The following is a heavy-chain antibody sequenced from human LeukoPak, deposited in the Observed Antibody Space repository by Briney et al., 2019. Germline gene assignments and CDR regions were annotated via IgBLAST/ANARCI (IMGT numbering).Heavy chain of an antibody. CDR2: MNPNSGNT. J-gene: IGHJ6*03. D-gene: IGHD1-1*01. CDR1: GYTFTSYD. V-gene: IGHV1-8*01. CDR3: ARGRTTKRDGGKVNYYYCYMDV. Sequence: GASVKVSCKASGYTFTSYDINWVRQATGQGLEWMGWMNPNSGNTGYAQKFQGRVTMTRNTSISTAYMELSSLRSEDTAVYYCARGRTTKRDGGKVNYYYCYMDVWGKGTTVTVSS.